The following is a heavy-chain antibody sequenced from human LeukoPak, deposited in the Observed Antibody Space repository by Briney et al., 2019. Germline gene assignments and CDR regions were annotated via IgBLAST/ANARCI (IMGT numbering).Heavy chain of an antibody. J-gene: IGHJ3*02. CDR2: IYYSGST. V-gene: IGHV4-59*08. Sequence: PSETLSLTCTVSGGSISSYYWSWIRQPPGKGLEWIGYIYYSGSTNYNPSLKSRVTISVDTSKNQFSLKLSSVTAADTAVYYCARGGYDPSDAFDIWGQGTMVTVSS. CDR1: GGSISSYY. D-gene: IGHD5-12*01. CDR3: ARGGYDPSDAFDI.